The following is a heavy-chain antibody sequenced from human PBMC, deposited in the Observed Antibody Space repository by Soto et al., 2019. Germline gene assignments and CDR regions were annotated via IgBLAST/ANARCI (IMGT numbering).Heavy chain of an antibody. J-gene: IGHJ6*02. Sequence: SETLSLTCTVSGGSISSSSYYWGWIRQPPGKGLEWIGSIYYSGSTYYNPSLKSRVTISVDTSKNQFSLKLSSVTAADTAVYYCARNFIVVVVAAAYYYGMDVWGQGTTVT. V-gene: IGHV4-39*01. D-gene: IGHD2-15*01. CDR3: ARNFIVVVVAAAYYYGMDV. CDR2: IYYSGST. CDR1: GGSISSSSYY.